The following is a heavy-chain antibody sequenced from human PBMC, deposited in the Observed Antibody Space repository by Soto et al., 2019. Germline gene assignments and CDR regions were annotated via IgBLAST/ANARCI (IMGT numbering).Heavy chain of an antibody. V-gene: IGHV3-30*03. J-gene: IGHJ4*02. Sequence: QVQLVESGGGVVQPGRSLRLSCAASGFTFSGYGMHWVRQAPGKGLEWVAVITSDGSDAYYADSVKGRFTISRDNSKNPLYVQMTSLSADDTAVYYCAREPVFYFDYWGQGSLVTVSS. CDR3: AREPVFYFDY. CDR1: GFTFSGYG. CDR2: ITSDGSDA.